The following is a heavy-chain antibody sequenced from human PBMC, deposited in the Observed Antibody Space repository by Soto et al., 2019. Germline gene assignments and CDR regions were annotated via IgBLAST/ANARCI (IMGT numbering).Heavy chain of an antibody. CDR2: ISYDGSNK. Sequence: QVQLVESGGAVVQPGRSLRLSCAASGFSFRTYGMHWVRQAPGKGLEWVAVISYDGSNKYYADSVKGRFTISRDNSKNMLYLQVNSLRAEDTAVYYCASWTVATTLNWFDPWGQGTLVTVSS. V-gene: IGHV3-30*03. CDR3: ASWTVATTLNWFDP. CDR1: GFSFRTYG. D-gene: IGHD5-12*01. J-gene: IGHJ5*02.